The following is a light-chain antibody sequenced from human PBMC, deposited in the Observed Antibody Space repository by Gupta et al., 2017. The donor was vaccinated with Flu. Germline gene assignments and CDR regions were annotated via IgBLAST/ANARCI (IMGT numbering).Light chain of an antibody. CDR1: SSDVGRSDS. V-gene: IGLV2-14*01. Sequence: QSSLTQPASVSGSPGQSITISCSGTSSDVGRSDSVSWYQQHPDKAPKLIIFDVTKRPSGVSSRFSGSKSGNTASLTICGRQAEDETDYYCSSYTSGSTFYVFGTGTKVTVL. CDR3: SSYTSGSTFYV. J-gene: IGLJ1*01. CDR2: DVT.